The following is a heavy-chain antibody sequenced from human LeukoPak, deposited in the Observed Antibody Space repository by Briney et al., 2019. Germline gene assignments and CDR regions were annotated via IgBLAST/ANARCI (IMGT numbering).Heavy chain of an antibody. J-gene: IGHJ4*02. V-gene: IGHV1-2*06. CDR2: INPNSGGT. Sequence: ASVKVSCKASGDTYTGYYMHWVRQAPGQGLEWMGRINPNSGGTNYAQKFQGRVTMTRDTSISTAYMELSRLRSDDTAVYYCAREALEDYFDYWGQGTLVTVSS. CDR3: AREALEDYFDY. CDR1: GDTYTGYY.